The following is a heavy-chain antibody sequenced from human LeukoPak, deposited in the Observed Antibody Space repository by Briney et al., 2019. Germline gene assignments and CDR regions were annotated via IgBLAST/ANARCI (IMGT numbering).Heavy chain of an antibody. V-gene: IGHV4-61*02. Sequence: PSETLSLTCTVPGGSISSGGYDWRWLRQPAGKGLEWIGRIYTSGSTNYNPSLKSRVTISVDTSKNQFSLKLSSVTAADTAVYYCASNYYDSSGYYYYWGQGTLVTVSS. D-gene: IGHD3-22*01. J-gene: IGHJ4*02. CDR1: GGSISSGGYD. CDR2: IYTSGST. CDR3: ASNYYDSSGYYYY.